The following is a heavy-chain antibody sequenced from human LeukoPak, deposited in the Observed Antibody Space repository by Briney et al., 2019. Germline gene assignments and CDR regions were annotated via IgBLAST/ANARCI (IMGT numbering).Heavy chain of an antibody. V-gene: IGHV3-30-3*01. J-gene: IGHJ4*02. CDR2: ISYDGSNK. CDR1: GFTFSSYA. CDR3: AREYTYSSGCSDY. D-gene: IGHD6-19*01. Sequence: GRSRRLSCAASGFTFSSYAMHWVRQAPGKGLEWVAVISYDGSNKYYADSVKGRFTISRDNSKNTLYLQMNSLRAEDTAVYYCAREYTYSSGCSDYWGQGTLVTVSS.